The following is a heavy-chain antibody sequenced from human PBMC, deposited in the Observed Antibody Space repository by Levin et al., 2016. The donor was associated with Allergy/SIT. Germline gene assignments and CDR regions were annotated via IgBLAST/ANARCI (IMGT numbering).Heavy chain of an antibody. V-gene: IGHV3-74*01. CDR3: GGRSSGGPSY. Sequence: GESLKISCAASGSTFSSYWMHWVRQAPGKGLVWVSRINNDGSSTTYAESVKGRFSISRDDAKNTVYLQMNSLRVEDTAVYYCGGRSSGGPSYWGQGSLVTVAT. J-gene: IGHJ4*02. D-gene: IGHD6-25*01. CDR2: INNDGSST. CDR1: GSTFSSYW.